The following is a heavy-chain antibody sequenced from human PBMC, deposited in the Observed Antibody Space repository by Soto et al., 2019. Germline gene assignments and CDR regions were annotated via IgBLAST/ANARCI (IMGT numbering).Heavy chain of an antibody. V-gene: IGHV4-59*01. D-gene: IGHD4-17*01. Sequence: SETLSLTCTVSVGSISSYYWSWMRQPPGKGLEWIGYIYYSGSTNYNPSLKSRVTISVDTSKNQFSLKLSSVTAADTAVYYCARVSYDYGDYSEVYWFDPWGQGTLVTVSS. J-gene: IGHJ5*02. CDR2: IYYSGST. CDR3: ARVSYDYGDYSEVYWFDP. CDR1: VGSISSYY.